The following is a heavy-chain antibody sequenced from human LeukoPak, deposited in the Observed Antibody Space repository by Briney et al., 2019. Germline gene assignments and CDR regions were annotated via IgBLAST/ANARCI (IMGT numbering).Heavy chain of an antibody. J-gene: IGHJ4*02. V-gene: IGHV4-4*07. Sequence: PSETLSLTCTVSGGSISSYYWSWIRQPAGKGLEWIGRIYTSGSTNYNPSLKSRVTISVDTPKKQFSLKLSSVTAADTAVYYCAGNYYGSGSYYSEDRYWGQGTLVTVSS. CDR3: AGNYYGSGSYYSEDRY. CDR2: IYTSGST. D-gene: IGHD3-10*01. CDR1: GGSISSYY.